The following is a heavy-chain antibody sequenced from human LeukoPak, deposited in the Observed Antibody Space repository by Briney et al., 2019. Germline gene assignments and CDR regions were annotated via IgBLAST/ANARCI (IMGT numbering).Heavy chain of an antibody. CDR3: AKARADGYNYDY. CDR2: IYSGGTA. V-gene: IGHV3-53*01. J-gene: IGHJ4*02. Sequence: GGSLRLSCAASGFTVSSNYMNWVRQAPGKGLEWVSVIYSGGTAYYADSVKGRFTISRDNSKNTLYLQMNSLTDEDTAVYYCAKARADGYNYDYWGQGTLVTVSS. CDR1: GFTVSSNY. D-gene: IGHD5-24*01.